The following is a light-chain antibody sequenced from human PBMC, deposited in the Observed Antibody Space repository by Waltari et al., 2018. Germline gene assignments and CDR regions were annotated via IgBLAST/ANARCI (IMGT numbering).Light chain of an antibody. V-gene: IGKV2-30*02. Sequence: DVVMTQSPLSLPVTLGQPASISCKSSQSLVHSDGNTYLNWFHQRPGPFPRRIIYEVSNRDSGVPDRFSGSGSGTDFTLKISRVEAEDVGVYYCMQSIHWPWTFGQGTKVEIK. CDR1: QSLVHSDGNTY. CDR3: MQSIHWPWT. J-gene: IGKJ1*01. CDR2: EVS.